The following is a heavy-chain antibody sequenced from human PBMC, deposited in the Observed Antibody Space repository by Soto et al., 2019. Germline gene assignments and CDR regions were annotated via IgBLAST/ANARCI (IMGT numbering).Heavy chain of an antibody. CDR3: ARACRGSGLDNNWFDP. CDR1: GGSISSGGYS. J-gene: IGHJ5*02. CDR2: IYHSGST. D-gene: IGHD3-3*01. V-gene: IGHV4-30-2*01. Sequence: QLQLQESGSGLVKPSQTLSLTCAVSGGSISSGGYSWSWIRQPPGKGLEWIGYIYHSGSTYYNPSLKRRVTISVDRSKNQFSLKLSSVTAADTAVYYCARACRGSGLDNNWFDPWGQGTLVTVSS.